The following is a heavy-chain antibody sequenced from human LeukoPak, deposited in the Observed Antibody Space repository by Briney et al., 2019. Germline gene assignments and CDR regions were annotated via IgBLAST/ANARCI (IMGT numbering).Heavy chain of an antibody. J-gene: IGHJ4*02. Sequence: SETLSLTCSVSGGSITSYYWSWIRQPPGKGLEWIGYIYYSGSTNYNPSLKSRVTISVDTSKNQFSLKLRSVTAADTAVYYCARVTGYMIEDYFDYWGQGTLVTVSS. CDR3: ARVTGYMIEDYFDY. V-gene: IGHV4-59*01. CDR2: IYYSGST. CDR1: GGSITSYY. D-gene: IGHD3-22*01.